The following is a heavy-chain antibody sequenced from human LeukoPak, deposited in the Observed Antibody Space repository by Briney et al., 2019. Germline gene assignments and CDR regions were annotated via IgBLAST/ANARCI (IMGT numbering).Heavy chain of an antibody. CDR2: ISSSSSYI. CDR3: AREARITMIVVSRGAFDI. J-gene: IGHJ3*02. Sequence: GGSLRLSCAASGFTFSSYSMNWVRQAPGKGLEWVSSISSSSSYIYYADSEKGRFTISRDNAKNSLYPQMNSLRAEDTAVYYCAREARITMIVVSRGAFDIWGQGTMVTVSS. V-gene: IGHV3-21*01. CDR1: GFTFSSYS. D-gene: IGHD3-22*01.